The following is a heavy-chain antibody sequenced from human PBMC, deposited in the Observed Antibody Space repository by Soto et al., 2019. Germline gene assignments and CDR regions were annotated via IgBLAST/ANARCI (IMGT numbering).Heavy chain of an antibody. J-gene: IGHJ6*02. Sequence: QVQLVESGGGVVQPGRSLRLSCADSGFTFSNNAMDWVRQAPGKGLEWVAVISYDGSNKYFAESMKGRFTIARDNSKNTLFLQMNSMRAEDTALYYCARGKTTSAFAAMDVGGQGNTVTVSS. V-gene: IGHV3-30-3*01. CDR2: ISYDGSNK. CDR3: ARGKTTSAFAAMDV. D-gene: IGHD1-1*01. CDR1: GFTFSNNA.